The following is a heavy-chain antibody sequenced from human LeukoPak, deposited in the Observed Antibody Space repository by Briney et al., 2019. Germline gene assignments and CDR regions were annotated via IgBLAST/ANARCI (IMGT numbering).Heavy chain of an antibody. J-gene: IGHJ4*02. Sequence: GGSLRLSCAASGFTFTTCAMSWVRQAPGKGLEWVSTISGSGGSTHYADSVKGRFTISRDNSRNIVFLQINSLRAEDTAMYYCTGLYGGSYAYWGQGTLVTVSS. V-gene: IGHV3-23*01. CDR1: GFTFTTCA. CDR2: ISGSGGST. CDR3: TGLYGGSYAY. D-gene: IGHD1-26*01.